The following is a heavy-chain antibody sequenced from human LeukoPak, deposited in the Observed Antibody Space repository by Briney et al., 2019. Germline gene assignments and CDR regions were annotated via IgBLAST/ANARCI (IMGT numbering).Heavy chain of an antibody. CDR3: ARAPYDASGQIDY. V-gene: IGHV3-74*01. Sequence: GGSLRLSCAASGFTFSSYWMNWVRQAPGKGLVWVSRIASDGSSTTYADSVKGRFTISRDNSKNTLFLQMNSLRAEDTALYYCARAPYDASGQIDYWGPGSLVTVSS. CDR1: GFTFSSYW. J-gene: IGHJ4*02. D-gene: IGHD3-22*01. CDR2: IASDGSST.